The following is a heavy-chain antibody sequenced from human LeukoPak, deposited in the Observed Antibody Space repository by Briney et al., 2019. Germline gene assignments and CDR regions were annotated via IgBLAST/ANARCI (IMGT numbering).Heavy chain of an antibody. D-gene: IGHD3-10*01. CDR3: ARDSHGMVRGVMVY. Sequence: ASVKVSCKASGYTFTSYGISWVRQAPGQGLEWMGWISAYNGNTNYAQKLQGRVTITTDTSTSTAYMDLRNLRFDDPAVYYCARDSHGMVRGVMVYWGQGTLVIVSS. CDR1: GYTFTSYG. J-gene: IGHJ4*02. V-gene: IGHV1-18*01. CDR2: ISAYNGNT.